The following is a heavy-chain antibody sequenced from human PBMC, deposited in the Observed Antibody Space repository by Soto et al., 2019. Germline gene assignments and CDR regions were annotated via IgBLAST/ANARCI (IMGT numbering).Heavy chain of an antibody. J-gene: IGHJ4*02. CDR2: ISGGGGRI. CDR3: AKRTASLVCFDY. CDR1: GLTFSNYD. V-gene: IGHV3-23*01. D-gene: IGHD5-18*01. Sequence: EVQLLESGGGLVQPGGSLRLSCAASGLTFSNYDMSWVRQAPGKGLEWVSTISGGGGRIYYADSVNGRFTISRNNSKNTMHMQMNNLRAEDKAVYYCAKRTASLVCFDYCGQGTLVSVSS.